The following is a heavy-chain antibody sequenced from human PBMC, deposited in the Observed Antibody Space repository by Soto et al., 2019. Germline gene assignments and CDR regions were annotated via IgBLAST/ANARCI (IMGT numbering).Heavy chain of an antibody. CDR2: IKSKTDGGTT. J-gene: IGHJ6*02. CDR1: GFNFSNAW. D-gene: IGHD3-3*01. V-gene: IGHV3-15*01. CDR3: TRIEWTRLGDYGMDV. Sequence: PGGSLRLSCAASGFNFSNAWMSWVRQAPGKGLEWVGRIKSKTDGGTTDYAAHVKGRFTISRDDSKHTLDLQMNSLKSDDTAVYYCTRIEWTRLGDYGMDVWGQGTTVPVS.